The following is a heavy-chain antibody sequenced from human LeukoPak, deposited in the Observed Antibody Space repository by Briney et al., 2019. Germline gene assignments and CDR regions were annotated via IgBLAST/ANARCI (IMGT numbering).Heavy chain of an antibody. CDR3: ARTKVTTIGYFDY. Sequence: GGSLRLSCAASGFTFSNYAMSWVRQAPGKGLEWVSAISGSGGSTYYADSVKGRFTISRDNSKNTLYLQMNSLRPEDTAVYYCARTKVTTIGYFDYWGQGTLVTVSS. D-gene: IGHD5-12*01. J-gene: IGHJ4*02. CDR2: ISGSGGST. CDR1: GFTFSNYA. V-gene: IGHV3-23*01.